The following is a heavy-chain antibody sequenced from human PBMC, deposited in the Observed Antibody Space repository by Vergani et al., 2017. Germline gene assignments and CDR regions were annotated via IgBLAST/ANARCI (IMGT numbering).Heavy chain of an antibody. D-gene: IGHD5-24*01. CDR1: GVTFSSYS. CDR3: AKLVLLATTTRSFDP. V-gene: IGHV3-21*01. Sequence: EVQLVESGGGLVKPGGSLRLSCAASGVTFSSYSMNWVRQAPGKGLEWVASISSSTCYIYYADSVQGRVTISRDNATNSLYLQMNSLRAEDTAVYYCAKLVLLATTTRSFDPWGQGTLVTVSS. CDR2: ISSSTCYI. J-gene: IGHJ5*02.